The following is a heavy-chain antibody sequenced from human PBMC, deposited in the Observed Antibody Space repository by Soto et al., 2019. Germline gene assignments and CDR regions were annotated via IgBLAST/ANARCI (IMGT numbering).Heavy chain of an antibody. CDR3: ARGRGSTGYLGREHYFDY. J-gene: IGHJ4*02. CDR2: IDIGGNT. Sequence: EVQVVESGGGLVQPGGSLRLSCAASGFSVTNNYMNWVRQAPGKGLEWVSIIDIGGNTYYADSVKDRFTISRDNSRKALYFSMDSLRAEDTAVYYCARGRGSTGYLGREHYFDYWGQGTLVTVSP. V-gene: IGHV3-66*01. D-gene: IGHD2-2*01. CDR1: GFSVTNNY.